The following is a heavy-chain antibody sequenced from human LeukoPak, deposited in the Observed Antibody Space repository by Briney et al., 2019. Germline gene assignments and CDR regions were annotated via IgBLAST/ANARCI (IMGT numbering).Heavy chain of an antibody. CDR3: ARGGPDSSGSTFFDY. Sequence: QPGGSLRLSCAASGFTFSSYEMNWVRQAPGKGLEWVSYISSSGSTIYYADSVKGRFTISRDNAKNSLYLQMNGLRAEDTAVYYCARGGPDSSGSTFFDYWGQGTLVTVSS. CDR2: ISSSGSTI. J-gene: IGHJ4*02. D-gene: IGHD3-22*01. CDR1: GFTFSSYE. V-gene: IGHV3-48*03.